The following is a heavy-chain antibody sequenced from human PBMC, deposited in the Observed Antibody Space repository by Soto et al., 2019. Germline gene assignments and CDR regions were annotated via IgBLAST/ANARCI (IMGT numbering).Heavy chain of an antibody. CDR1: GFTFSSFA. Sequence: GGSLRLSCAASGFTFSSFAMSWFRQAPGKGLEWVSGISNSGGSVNYADSVKGRFTISRDNSKNTLSLEMNSLRAEDTALYYCAMVNYTATTEIYIWGQ. D-gene: IGHD3-3*01. CDR3: AMVNYTATTEIYI. J-gene: IGHJ3*02. V-gene: IGHV3-23*01. CDR2: ISNSGGSV.